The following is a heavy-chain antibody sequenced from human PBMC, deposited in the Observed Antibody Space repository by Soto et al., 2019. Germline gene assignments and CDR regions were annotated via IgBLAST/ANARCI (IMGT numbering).Heavy chain of an antibody. CDR1: GYTFTSYA. V-gene: IGHV1-3*01. Sequence: ASVKVSCKASGYTFTSYAMHWVRQAPGQRLEWMGWINAGNGNTKYSQKFQGRVTITRDTSASTAYMELSSLRSEDTAVYYCARDQDRNLLNYYDSSGYHGPFDYWGQGTLVTVPQ. D-gene: IGHD3-22*01. CDR3: ARDQDRNLLNYYDSSGYHGPFDY. J-gene: IGHJ4*02. CDR2: INAGNGNT.